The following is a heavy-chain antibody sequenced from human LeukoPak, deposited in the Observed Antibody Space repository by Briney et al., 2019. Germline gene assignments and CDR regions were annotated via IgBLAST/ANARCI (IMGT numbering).Heavy chain of an antibody. CDR3: ARGDTVAARPGRFDY. CDR1: GGSISSGSYY. J-gene: IGHJ4*02. V-gene: IGHV4-39*07. CDR2: IIHRGST. Sequence: PSETLSLTCTVSGGSISSGSYYWSWIRQPPGKGLEWIGEIIHRGSTNYNPSLKSRLTISVDTSKNQFSLKLSSVTAADTAVYYCARGDTVAARPGRFDYWGQGTLVTVSS. D-gene: IGHD6-6*01.